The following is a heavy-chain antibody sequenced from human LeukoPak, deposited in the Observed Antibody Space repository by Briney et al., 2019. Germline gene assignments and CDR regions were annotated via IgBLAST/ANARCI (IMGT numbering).Heavy chain of an antibody. V-gene: IGHV4-39*07. CDR3: ARTTYYYDSSGYYGRYYFDY. CDR1: SGSISTSNYY. J-gene: IGHJ4*02. CDR2: IFYSGST. Sequence: SETLSLTCTVSSGSISTSNYYWGWVRQPPGKALEWIGNIFYSGSTYYSPSLKSRVTISLDTSRNQFSLKLNSVTAADTAVYYCARTTYYYDSSGYYGRYYFDYWGQGTLVTVSS. D-gene: IGHD3-22*01.